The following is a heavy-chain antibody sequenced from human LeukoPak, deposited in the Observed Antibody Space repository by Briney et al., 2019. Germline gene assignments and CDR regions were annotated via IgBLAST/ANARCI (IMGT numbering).Heavy chain of an antibody. D-gene: IGHD5-12*01. CDR3: AKDMEDIVATDLVDY. CDR1: GFTFSSYA. V-gene: IGHV3-23*01. CDR2: ISGSGGST. Sequence: PGGSLRLSCAASGFTFSSYAMSWVRQAPGKGLEWVSAISGSGGSTYYADSVKGRFTISRDNSKNTLYLQMNSLRAEDTAVYYCAKDMEDIVATDLVDYWGQGTLVTVSS. J-gene: IGHJ4*02.